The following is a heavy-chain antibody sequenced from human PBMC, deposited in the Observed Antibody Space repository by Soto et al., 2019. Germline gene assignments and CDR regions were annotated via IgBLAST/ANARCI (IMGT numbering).Heavy chain of an antibody. CDR2: INWNGGST. CDR1: GFTFDDYG. D-gene: IGHD6-19*01. Sequence: EVQLAESGGTVARPGESLRLSCAASGFTFDDYGMSWVRQAPGKGLEWVSGINWNGGSTGYADSVKGRFTISRDNARNSLHVQMNSLRAEDTALYYCARGRGKDAYVGSGFWGQGTLVTVSS. CDR3: ARGRGKDAYVGSGF. V-gene: IGHV3-20*04. J-gene: IGHJ4*02.